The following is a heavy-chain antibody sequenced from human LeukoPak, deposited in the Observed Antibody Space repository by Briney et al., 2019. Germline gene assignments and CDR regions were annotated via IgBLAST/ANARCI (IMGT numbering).Heavy chain of an antibody. CDR2: ISSSGSTI. J-gene: IGHJ4*02. CDR3: AKLMYSSGWYNPTDY. D-gene: IGHD6-19*01. Sequence: GVLRLSCAASGFTFSSYEMNWVRQTPGKGLEWVSYISSSGSTIYYADSVKGRFTISRDNSKNTLYLQMNSLRAEDTAVYYCAKLMYSSGWYNPTDYWGQGTLVTVSS. CDR1: GFTFSSYE. V-gene: IGHV3-48*03.